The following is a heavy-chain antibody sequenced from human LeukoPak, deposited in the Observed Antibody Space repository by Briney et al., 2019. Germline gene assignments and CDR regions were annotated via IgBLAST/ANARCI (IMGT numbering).Heavy chain of an antibody. V-gene: IGHV3-48*03. CDR3: AELGITMIGGV. CDR1: GFTFSRAW. D-gene: IGHD3-10*02. Sequence: GGSLRLSCVASGFTFSRAWMNWVRQAPGKGLEWVSYISSSGSTIYYADSVKGRFTISRDNAKNSLYLQMNSLRAEDTAVYYCAELGITMIGGVWGKGTTVTISS. J-gene: IGHJ6*04. CDR2: ISSSGSTI.